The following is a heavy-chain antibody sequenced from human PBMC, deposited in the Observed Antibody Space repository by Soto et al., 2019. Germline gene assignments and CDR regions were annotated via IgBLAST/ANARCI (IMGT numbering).Heavy chain of an antibody. D-gene: IGHD3-10*01. CDR2: ISYDGSNK. J-gene: IGHJ6*02. CDR1: GFTFGSYA. V-gene: IGHV3-30*18. CDR3: AKDEGGYYYGSGPYGMDV. Sequence: QVQLVESGGGVVQPGGSLRLSCAASGFTFGSYAMHWVRQAPGKGLEWVTVISYDGSNKYYADSVKGRFTISRDNSKNTXXLQMNSLRADDTAVYYCAKDEGGYYYGSGPYGMDVWGQGTTVTVSS.